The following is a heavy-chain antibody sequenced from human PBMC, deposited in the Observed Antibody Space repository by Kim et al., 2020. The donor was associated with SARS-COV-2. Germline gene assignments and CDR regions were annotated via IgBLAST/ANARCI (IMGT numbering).Heavy chain of an antibody. J-gene: IGHJ4*02. D-gene: IGHD2-2*01. CDR3: ARGYCSSTSCYVGWYDY. V-gene: IGHV5-51*01. CDR2: IYPGDSDT. Sequence: GESLKISCKGSGYSFTSYWIGWVRQMPGKGLEWMGIIYPGDSDTRYSPSFQGQVTISADKSISTAYLQWSSLKASDTAMYYCARGYCSSTSCYVGWYDYWGQGTLVTVSS. CDR1: GYSFTSYW.